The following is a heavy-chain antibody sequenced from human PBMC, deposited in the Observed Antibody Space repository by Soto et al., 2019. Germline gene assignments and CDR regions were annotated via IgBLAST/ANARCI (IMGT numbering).Heavy chain of an antibody. CDR1: GFTFTNAW. CDR2: IKSKNDGGTT. V-gene: IGHV3-15*07. Sequence: EVHLVESGGDLVKPGGSLRLSCAVSGFTFTNAWMNWVRQAPGEGLEWVGRIKSKNDGGTTEYAAPVKGRLIITRDDSKNTVYLQMNSLQTEDTGVYYCTTGLTYYSDSSGYYFDAWGQGTLVTVSS. CDR3: TTGLTYYSDSSGYYFDA. D-gene: IGHD3-22*01. J-gene: IGHJ4*02.